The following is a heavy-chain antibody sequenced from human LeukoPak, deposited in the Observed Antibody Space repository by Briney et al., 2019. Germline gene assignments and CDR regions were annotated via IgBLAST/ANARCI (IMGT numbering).Heavy chain of an antibody. CDR1: GGTISSSSYC. V-gene: IGHV4-39*07. Sequence: SETLSLTCTVSGGTISSSSYCWGWIRQPPGKGLEWIGSMYHSGSTYYNPSLKSRYTISLDTSKNQLSLKLSSVTAADTAVYYCARDRVVGSTKRSYDIWGQGTMVTVSS. CDR2: MYHSGST. J-gene: IGHJ3*02. CDR3: ARDRVVGSTKRSYDI. D-gene: IGHD1-26*01.